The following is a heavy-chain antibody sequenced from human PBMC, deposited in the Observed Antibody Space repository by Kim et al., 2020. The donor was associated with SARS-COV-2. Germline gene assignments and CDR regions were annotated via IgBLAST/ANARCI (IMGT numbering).Heavy chain of an antibody. J-gene: IGHJ6*02. Sequence: AYAASVKGRFTISRDASKNTAYLQMNSLKTEDTAVYYCTRHLVQLWSMDVWGQGTTVTVSS. D-gene: IGHD5-18*01. V-gene: IGHV3-73*01. CDR3: TRHLVQLWSMDV.